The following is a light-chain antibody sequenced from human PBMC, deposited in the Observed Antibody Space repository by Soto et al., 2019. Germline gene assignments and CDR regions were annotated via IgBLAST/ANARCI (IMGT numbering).Light chain of an antibody. CDR1: QNVLSNY. J-gene: IGKJ1*01. Sequence: MVFTQSPGTLSLSPGERATLSCWASQNVLSNYLAWYQQKPGQAPRLLIYGASTRATGIPDRFGGSGSGTDFTLTISRLEPEDFAVYYCQQYSFLPRTFGQGTKVDTK. CDR2: GAS. V-gene: IGKV3-20*01. CDR3: QQYSFLPRT.